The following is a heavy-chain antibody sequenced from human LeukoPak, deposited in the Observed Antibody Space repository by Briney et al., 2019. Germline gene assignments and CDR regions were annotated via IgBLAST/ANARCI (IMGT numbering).Heavy chain of an antibody. Sequence: PSETLSLTCAVYGESFSGYYWSRIHQPPGKGLEGIGEVNHSGSTNYNPSLRSRVTISVDTSKNQFSLKLNSVTAADTAVYYCARGGTKDYFDSSGAFDYWGQGTLATVSS. CDR3: ARGGTKDYFDSSGAFDY. J-gene: IGHJ4*02. CDR1: GESFSGYY. CDR2: VNHSGST. D-gene: IGHD3-22*01. V-gene: IGHV4-34*01.